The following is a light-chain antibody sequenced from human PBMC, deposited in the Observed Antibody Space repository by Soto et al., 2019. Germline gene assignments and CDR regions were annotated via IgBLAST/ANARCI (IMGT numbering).Light chain of an antibody. J-gene: IGKJ4*01. CDR3: QQRSDWIT. Sequence: EIVLTQSPATLSLSPGERATLSCRASQSISNYLAWYQHKPGQAPRLLIYDAFNRATGIPARFTGSGSGTDFTLTTSSLEPEDFAFYYCQQRSDWITFGGGTKVEVK. V-gene: IGKV3-11*01. CDR1: QSISNY. CDR2: DAF.